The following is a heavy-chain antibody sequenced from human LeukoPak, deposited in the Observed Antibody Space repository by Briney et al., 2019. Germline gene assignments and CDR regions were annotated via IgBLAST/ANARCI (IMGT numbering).Heavy chain of an antibody. J-gene: IGHJ6*03. V-gene: IGHV1-2*02. CDR2: IYPNSGDT. D-gene: IGHD3-3*01. CDR3: ARDGDNWAYYDFWSGYWGVRNYYYYMDV. CDR1: GHTFTDYY. Sequence: ASVKVSCKASGHTFTDYYIHWVRQAPGQGLEWMGWIYPNSGDTNYAQKFQGRVTMTRDTSISTAYMELSRLRSDDTAMYYCARDGDNWAYYDFWSGYWGVRNYYYYMDVWGKGTTVTVSS.